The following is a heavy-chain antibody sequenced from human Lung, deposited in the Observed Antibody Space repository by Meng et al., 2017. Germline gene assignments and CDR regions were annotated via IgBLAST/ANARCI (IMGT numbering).Heavy chain of an antibody. V-gene: IGHV3-23*01. CDR1: GFRVSNYA. Sequence: EVQLLESGGDLVQPGGSLRLSCAGSGFRVSNYAMSWVRQAPGKGPEWVSAISDNGGSTYYRDSVKGRFTMSRDNSKNTLYLQMNSLRAEDTAVYYCAIDRGYSSSTFVDHWGQGTLVTVSS. D-gene: IGHD6-6*01. J-gene: IGHJ4*02. CDR3: AIDRGYSSSTFVDH. CDR2: ISDNGGST.